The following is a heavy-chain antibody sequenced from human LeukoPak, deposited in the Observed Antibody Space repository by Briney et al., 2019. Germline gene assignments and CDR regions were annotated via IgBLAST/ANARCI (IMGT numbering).Heavy chain of an antibody. CDR3: ARVSIAARTYYYYYMDV. Sequence: SETLSLTCTISGGSISSYYWSWIRQPAGKGLEWIGRIYTSGSTNYNPSLKSRVTMSVDTSKNQFSLKLSSVTAADTAVYYCARVSIAARTYYYYYMDVWGKGTTVTVSS. V-gene: IGHV4-4*07. CDR1: GGSISSYY. CDR2: IYTSGST. J-gene: IGHJ6*03. D-gene: IGHD6-6*01.